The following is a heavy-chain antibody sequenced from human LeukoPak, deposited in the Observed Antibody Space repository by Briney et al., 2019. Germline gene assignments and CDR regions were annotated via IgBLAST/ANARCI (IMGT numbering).Heavy chain of an antibody. J-gene: IGHJ6*03. CDR1: GYTFTSYG. CDR2: ISAYNGNT. CDR3: ARDADFWSGYPNYYYYYYMDV. D-gene: IGHD3-3*01. V-gene: IGHV1-18*01. Sequence: ASVKVSCKASGYTFTSYGISWVRQAPGQGLEWMGWISAYNGNTNYAQKLQGRVTMTTDTSTSTAYMELRSLRSDDTAVYYCARDADFWSGYPNYYYYYYMDVWGKGTTVTVSS.